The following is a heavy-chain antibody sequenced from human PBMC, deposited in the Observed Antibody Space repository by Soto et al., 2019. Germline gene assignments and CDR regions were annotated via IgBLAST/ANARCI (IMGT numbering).Heavy chain of an antibody. J-gene: IGHJ5*02. CDR1: GGSFSGYY. V-gene: IGHV4-34*01. CDR3: ARGHTREIVVVPAAIHKFDP. Sequence: SETLSLTCAVYGGSFSGYYWSWIRQPPGKGLEWIGEINHSGSTNYNPYLKSRVTISVDTTKNQFSLKLSSVTAADTAVYYCARGHTREIVVVPAAIHKFDPWGQGTLVTVSS. D-gene: IGHD2-2*02. CDR2: INHSGST.